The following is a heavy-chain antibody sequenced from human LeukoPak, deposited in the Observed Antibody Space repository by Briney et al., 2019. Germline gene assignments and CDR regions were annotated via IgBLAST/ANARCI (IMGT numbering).Heavy chain of an antibody. D-gene: IGHD2-2*01. CDR1: GFTFSSYG. V-gene: IGHV3-23*01. J-gene: IGHJ4*02. CDR3: AKASGTTSSSWVYFDY. Sequence: PGGSLRLSCAASGFTFSSYGMSWVRQAPGKGLEWVSAISCSGGSTYYADSVKGRFTISRDNSKNTLYLQMNSLRAEDTAVYYCAKASGTTSSSWVYFDYWGQGTLVTVSS. CDR2: ISCSGGST.